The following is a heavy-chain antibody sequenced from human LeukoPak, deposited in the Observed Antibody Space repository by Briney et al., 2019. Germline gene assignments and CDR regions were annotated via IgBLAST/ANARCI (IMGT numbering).Heavy chain of an antibody. Sequence: ASVKVSCKASGYTFTGYYMHWVRQAPGQGLEWMGWINPNSGGTNYAQKFQGRVTMTRDTSISTAYMELSRLRSDDAAVYYCARVPAAIKGVLDCWGQGTLVTVSS. CDR1: GYTFTGYY. J-gene: IGHJ4*02. V-gene: IGHV1-2*02. D-gene: IGHD2-2*02. CDR3: ARVPAAIKGVLDC. CDR2: INPNSGGT.